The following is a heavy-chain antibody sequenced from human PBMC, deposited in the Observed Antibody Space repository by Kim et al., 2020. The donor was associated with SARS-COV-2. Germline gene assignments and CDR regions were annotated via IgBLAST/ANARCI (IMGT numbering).Heavy chain of an antibody. CDR1: GFIFRNFN. Sequence: GGSLRLSCAASGFIFRNFNMNWVRHTPGKGLECVASISGTGLDTNYADSVKGRFSISRDNVRTTLYLYMNIVRTEDTAVYFCAREWSHGSGSYYPDAFDLWGQGTTVTVS. CDR2: ISGTGLDT. D-gene: IGHD3-10*01. V-gene: IGHV3-21*01. J-gene: IGHJ3*01. CDR3: AREWSHGSGSYYPDAFDL.